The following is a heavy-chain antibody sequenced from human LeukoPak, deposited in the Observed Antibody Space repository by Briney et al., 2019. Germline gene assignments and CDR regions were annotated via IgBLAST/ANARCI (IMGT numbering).Heavy chain of an antibody. CDR2: IYYSGST. V-gene: IGHV4-59*01. CDR1: GGSISSYY. J-gene: IGHJ3*02. CDR3: ARGDTADAFDI. Sequence: SETLSLTCTVSGGSISSYYWSWIRQPPGKGLEWIGSIYYSGSTNYNPSLKSRVTISVDTSKNQFSLKLSSVTAAGTAVYYCARGDTADAFDIWGQGTMVTVSS. D-gene: IGHD5-18*01.